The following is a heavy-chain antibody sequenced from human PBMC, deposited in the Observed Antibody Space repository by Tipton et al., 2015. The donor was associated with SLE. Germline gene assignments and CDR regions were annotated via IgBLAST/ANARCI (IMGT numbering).Heavy chain of an antibody. CDR2: IYYSGST. J-gene: IGHJ6*03. Sequence: TLSLTCTLSGGSISSYYWSWIRQPPGKGLEWIGYIYYSGSTNYNPSLKSRVTISVDTSKNQFSLKLSSVTAADTAVYYCAGGGLAARYYMDVWGKGTTVTVS. V-gene: IGHV4-59*01. CDR3: AGGGLAARYYMDV. CDR1: GGSISSYY. D-gene: IGHD6-6*01.